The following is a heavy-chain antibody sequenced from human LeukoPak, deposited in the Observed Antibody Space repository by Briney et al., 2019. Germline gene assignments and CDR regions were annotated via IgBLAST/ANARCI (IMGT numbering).Heavy chain of an antibody. V-gene: IGHV3-23*01. CDR1: GFTFSNSA. CDR2: LSGSGITT. Sequence: GGSLGLSCAASGFTFSNSAMSWVRQAPGKGLEWVSTLSGSGITTYYADSVKGRFTISRDNSKNTLYLQMNTLRAEDSALYYCAKGIYSSGWSYFDYWGHGTLVTVSS. CDR3: AKGIYSSGWSYFDY. D-gene: IGHD6-19*01. J-gene: IGHJ4*01.